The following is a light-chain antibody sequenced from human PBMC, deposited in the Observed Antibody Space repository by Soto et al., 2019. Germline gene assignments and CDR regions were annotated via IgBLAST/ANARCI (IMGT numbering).Light chain of an antibody. CDR1: QSVSSN. CDR3: QQYNNWPRRT. V-gene: IGKV3-15*01. J-gene: IGKJ1*01. Sequence: EIVMTQSPATLSVSPGERATPSCRASQSVSSNLAWYQQKPGQAPRLLIYGASTRATGIPARFSGSGSGTEFTLTISSLQSEDFAVYYCQQYNNWPRRTFGQGTKV. CDR2: GAS.